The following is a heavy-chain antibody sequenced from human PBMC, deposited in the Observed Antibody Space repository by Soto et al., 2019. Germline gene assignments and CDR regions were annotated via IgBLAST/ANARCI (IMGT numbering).Heavy chain of an antibody. V-gene: IGHV3-21*01. CDR2: ISRSSNSI. D-gene: IGHD5-18*01. J-gene: IGHJ4*02. Sequence: EVQLVESGGGLVKPGGSLRLSCAASGFSFISYSMNWVRQAPGKGLEWVSSISRSSNSIYYADSVKGRFTISRDNAKKSLYLQMNSLRVEDTAVYYCANRGYSYGYNYWGQGTLVTVSS. CDR3: ANRGYSYGYNY. CDR1: GFSFISYS.